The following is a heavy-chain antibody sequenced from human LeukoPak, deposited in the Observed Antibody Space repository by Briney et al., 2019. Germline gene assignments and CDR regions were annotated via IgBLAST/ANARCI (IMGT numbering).Heavy chain of an antibody. CDR2: IKSDGSST. J-gene: IGHJ4*02. V-gene: IGHV3-74*01. CDR1: GFTFSNYW. Sequence: GGSLRLSCAASGFTFSNYWMYWVRQAPGKGLVWVSRIKSDGSSTSYADYVKGRFTISRDNAKNTLYLQMNSLRSEDTAVYYCTRDLEYYDSSGLFGYWGQGTLVTVSP. D-gene: IGHD3-22*01. CDR3: TRDLEYYDSSGLFGY.